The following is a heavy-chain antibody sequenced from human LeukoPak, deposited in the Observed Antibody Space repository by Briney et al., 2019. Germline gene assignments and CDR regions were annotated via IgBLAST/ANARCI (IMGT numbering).Heavy chain of an antibody. CDR1: GFTFSSYA. CDR3: ASLTLYCSGGSCYSREAFGI. Sequence: GRSLRLSCAASGFTFSSYAMHWVRQAPGKGLEWVAVISYDGSNKYYADSVKGRFTISRDNSKNTLYLQMNSLRAEDTAVYYCASLTLYCSGGSCYSREAFGIWGQGTMVTVSS. CDR2: ISYDGSNK. D-gene: IGHD2-15*01. V-gene: IGHV3-30-3*01. J-gene: IGHJ3*02.